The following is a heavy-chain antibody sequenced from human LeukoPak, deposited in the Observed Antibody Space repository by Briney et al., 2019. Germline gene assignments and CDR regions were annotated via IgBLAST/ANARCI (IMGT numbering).Heavy chain of an antibody. D-gene: IGHD5-12*01. CDR2: LTDSGDAT. CDR1: GFTFSHYA. CDR3: ARIYSHNSGGWLDP. V-gene: IGHV3-23*01. J-gene: IGHJ5*02. Sequence: PGGSLRLSCAVSGFTFSHYAMSWVRQAPGTGLEWVGSLTDSGDATYYADSVKGRLTISRDNSNSTLYLHISGLRDEDTAVYYCARIYSHNSGGWLDPWGQGTLVTVSS.